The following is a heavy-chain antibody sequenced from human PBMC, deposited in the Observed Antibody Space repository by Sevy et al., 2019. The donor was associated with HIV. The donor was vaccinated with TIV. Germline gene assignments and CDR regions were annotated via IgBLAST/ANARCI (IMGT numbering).Heavy chain of an antibody. CDR1: GGSISGYY. Sequence: SDTLSLTCTVFGGSISGYYWSWIRQPPGKGLEWIGYIYYRGTTTYNPSLNSRLTISVDTSKNKFSLKLSSVTAADTAVYFCARHGGTYQKYYLDNWGQGALVTVSS. V-gene: IGHV4-59*01. J-gene: IGHJ4*02. CDR3: ARHGGTYQKYYLDN. D-gene: IGHD1-26*01. CDR2: IYYRGTT.